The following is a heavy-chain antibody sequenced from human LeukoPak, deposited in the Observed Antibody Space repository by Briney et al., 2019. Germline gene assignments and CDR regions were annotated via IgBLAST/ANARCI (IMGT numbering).Heavy chain of an antibody. CDR2: ISSSSTYI. V-gene: IGHV3-21*01. Sequence: GGSLRRSCAASGFTFSSSSMNWVRQAPGKGLEWVSSISSSSTYIYYADSVKGRFTISRDNARNSLYLQMNSLRAEDAAVYYCARSSSYCSITSCYIDYWGQGTLVTVSS. J-gene: IGHJ4*02. D-gene: IGHD2-2*02. CDR1: GFTFSSSS. CDR3: ARSSSYCSITSCYIDY.